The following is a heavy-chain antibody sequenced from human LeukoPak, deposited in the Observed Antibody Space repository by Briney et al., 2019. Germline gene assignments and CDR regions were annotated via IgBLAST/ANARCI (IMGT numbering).Heavy chain of an antibody. Sequence: GTSVKVSCKASGFTFTSSAVQWVRQARGQCLEWIGWIVVGSGNTNYAQKFQERVTITRDMSTSTAYMELSSLRSEDTAVYYCAARSSSTWYAFDIWGQGTMVTVSS. D-gene: IGHD6-13*01. CDR1: GFTFTSSA. V-gene: IGHV1-58*01. CDR3: AARSSSTWYAFDI. J-gene: IGHJ3*02. CDR2: IVVGSGNT.